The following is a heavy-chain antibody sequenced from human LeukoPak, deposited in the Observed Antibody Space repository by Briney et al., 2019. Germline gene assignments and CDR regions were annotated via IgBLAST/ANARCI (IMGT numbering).Heavy chain of an antibody. V-gene: IGHV4-59*01. Sequence: SETLSLTCTVSGGSIRGYYWNWIRQPPGKRLEWLGFIYYSGGANYNPSLKSRATISVDTSKNQCSLKLSSVTASDTAVYYCAREAPGGSGWTYFDYWGQGSLVTVSS. CDR1: GGSIRGYY. D-gene: IGHD6-19*01. J-gene: IGHJ4*02. CDR2: IYYSGGA. CDR3: AREAPGGSGWTYFDY.